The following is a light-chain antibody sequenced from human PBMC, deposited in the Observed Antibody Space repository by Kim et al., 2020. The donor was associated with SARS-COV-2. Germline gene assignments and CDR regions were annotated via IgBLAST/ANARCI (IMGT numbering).Light chain of an antibody. CDR2: QDS. Sequence: SYELTQPPSVSVSPGQTASITCSGDKLGDKYACWYQQKPGQSPVLVIYQDSKRPSGIPERSSGSNSGNTATLTISGTQAMDEADYYCQAWDSSTLFGGGT. J-gene: IGLJ2*01. V-gene: IGLV3-1*01. CDR3: QAWDSSTL. CDR1: KLGDKY.